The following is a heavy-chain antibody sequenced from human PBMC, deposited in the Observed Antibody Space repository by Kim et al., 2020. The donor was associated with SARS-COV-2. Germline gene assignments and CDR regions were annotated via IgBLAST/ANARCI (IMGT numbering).Heavy chain of an antibody. Sequence: SETLSLTCTVSGGSISNNYWSWIRQPPGKGLEWIGYIYYSGSTTYNPSLKSRVTISVDTSKNHFSLKLSSVTAADTAVYYCARGPWGTRLDDWGRGTLVT. J-gene: IGHJ4*02. CDR1: GGSISNNY. CDR3: ARGPWGTRLDD. D-gene: IGHD3-16*01. CDR2: IYYSGST. V-gene: IGHV4-59*13.